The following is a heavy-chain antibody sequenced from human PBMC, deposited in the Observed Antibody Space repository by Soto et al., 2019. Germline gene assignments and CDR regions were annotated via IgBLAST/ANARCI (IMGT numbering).Heavy chain of an antibody. CDR3: ASRPEGYDILTGYYPAYYYYGMDV. J-gene: IGHJ6*02. CDR1: GGSFSGYY. Sequence: QVQLQQWGAGLLKPSETLSLTCAVYGGSFSGYYWSWIRQPPGKGLEWIGEINHSGSTNYNPSLTSRFPQSVDTSKYQFPLKLSSVPAADTAGYYCASRPEGYDILTGYYPAYYYYGMDVWGQGPTVTVSS. D-gene: IGHD3-9*01. V-gene: IGHV4-34*01. CDR2: INHSGST.